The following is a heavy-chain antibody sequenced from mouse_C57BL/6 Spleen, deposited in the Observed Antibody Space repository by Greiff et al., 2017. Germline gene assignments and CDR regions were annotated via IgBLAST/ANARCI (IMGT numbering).Heavy chain of an antibody. V-gene: IGHV3-6*01. J-gene: IGHJ4*01. CDR2: ISYDGST. CDR3: ARVDYGYAMDY. Sequence: EVQLVESGPGLVKPSQSLSLTCSVTGYSITSGYYWNWIRQFPRNKLEWMGYISYDGSTNYNPTLKNRITITRDTSKNQLFLKLNTVTTDDTATYYCARVDYGYAMDYWGQGTSVTVSS. CDR1: GYSITSGYY. D-gene: IGHD2-4*01.